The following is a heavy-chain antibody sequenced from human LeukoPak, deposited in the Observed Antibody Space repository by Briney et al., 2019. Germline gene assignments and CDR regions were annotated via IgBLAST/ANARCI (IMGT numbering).Heavy chain of an antibody. Sequence: SETQSLTCTVSGGSISSHYWSWIRQPPGKGLEWIGYIYYSGSTNYNPSLKSRVTISVDTSKNQFSLKLSSVTAADTAVYYCARSLRYSSSRHSWFDPWGQGTLVTVSS. D-gene: IGHD6-13*01. CDR3: ARSLRYSSSRHSWFDP. V-gene: IGHV4-59*11. CDR2: IYYSGST. J-gene: IGHJ5*02. CDR1: GGSISSHY.